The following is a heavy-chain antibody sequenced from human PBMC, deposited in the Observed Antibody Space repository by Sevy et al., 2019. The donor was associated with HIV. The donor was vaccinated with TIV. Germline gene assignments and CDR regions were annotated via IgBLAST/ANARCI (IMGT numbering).Heavy chain of an antibody. CDR2: ISSSSSYI. CDR3: ARGGWTMIEDLAAYYYFDY. D-gene: IGHD3-22*01. CDR1: GFTFSSYS. V-gene: IGHV3-21*01. Sequence: GGSLRLSCAASGFTFSSYSMNWVRQAPGKGLEWVSSISSSSSYIYYADSVKGRFTISRDNAKNSLYLQMNSLRAEDTAVYSCARGGWTMIEDLAAYYYFDYWGQGTLVTVSS. J-gene: IGHJ4*02.